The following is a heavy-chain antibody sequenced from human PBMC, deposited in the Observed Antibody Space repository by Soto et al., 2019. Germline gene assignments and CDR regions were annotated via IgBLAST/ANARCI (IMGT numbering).Heavy chain of an antibody. J-gene: IGHJ4*02. Sequence: ASVKVSCKASGFTFSSSAVQWVRQARGQRLEWIGWIVVGSGNTNYAQKIQERVTITRDMSTSTAYMELTSLRSEDTAVYYCAADNDFWSGHYSFDYWGQGALVTVSS. CDR2: IVVGSGNT. CDR1: GFTFSSSA. D-gene: IGHD3-3*01. CDR3: AADNDFWSGHYSFDY. V-gene: IGHV1-58*01.